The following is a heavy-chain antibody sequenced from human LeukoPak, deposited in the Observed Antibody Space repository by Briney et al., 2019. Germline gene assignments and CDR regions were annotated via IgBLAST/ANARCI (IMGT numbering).Heavy chain of an antibody. V-gene: IGHV1-2*02. Sequence: ASVKVSCKASGYTFTGYYMHWVRQAPGRGLEWMGWINPNSGGTNYAQKFQGRVTMTRDTSISTAYMELSRLRSDDTAVYYCARLGMDDILTGGVDVWGKGTTVTISS. CDR2: INPNSGGT. CDR1: GYTFTGYY. CDR3: ARLGMDDILTGGVDV. J-gene: IGHJ6*04. D-gene: IGHD3-9*01.